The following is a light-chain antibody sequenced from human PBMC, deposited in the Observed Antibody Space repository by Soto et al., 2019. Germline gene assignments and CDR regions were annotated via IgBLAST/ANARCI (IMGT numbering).Light chain of an antibody. CDR1: QSVSSNY. V-gene: IGKV3-20*01. CDR2: GAS. J-gene: IGKJ1*01. Sequence: EIVLTQSPGTLSLXPGERATLSCRASQSVSSNYLAWYQQKPGQAPRLLIFGASSRASGIPDRFSGSGSGTDFTLTIGRLEPEDFAVYYCQQYGRSPATFGQGTKVDI. CDR3: QQYGRSPAT.